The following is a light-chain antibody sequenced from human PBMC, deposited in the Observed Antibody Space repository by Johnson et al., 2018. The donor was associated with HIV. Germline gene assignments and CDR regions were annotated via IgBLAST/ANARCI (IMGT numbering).Light chain of an antibody. CDR3: GTWDSSLGAHYV. J-gene: IGLJ1*01. CDR2: DNN. CDR1: SSNIGDNY. V-gene: IGLV1-51*01. Sequence: QSVLSQPPSVSAAPGQKVTISCSGSSSNIGDNYVSWYQQLPGTAPKLLIYDNNKRPSGIPDRFSGSKSGTSATLDITGLQTGDEADYYCGTWDSSLGAHYVFGSGTEVTVL.